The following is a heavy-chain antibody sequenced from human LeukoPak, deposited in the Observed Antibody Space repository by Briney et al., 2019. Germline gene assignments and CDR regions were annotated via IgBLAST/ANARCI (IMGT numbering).Heavy chain of an antibody. D-gene: IGHD3-22*01. V-gene: IGHV1-46*01. Sequence: ASVTVSCKASGYTFTSYYIHWVRQAPGQGLEWMGIFNPSGGSTSYAQKFQGRVTMTRDTSTSTVYMELSSLRSEDTAVYYCARAATYYDSSQTFDYWGQGTLVTVSS. J-gene: IGHJ4*02. CDR3: ARAATYYDSSQTFDY. CDR2: FNPSGGST. CDR1: GYTFTSYY.